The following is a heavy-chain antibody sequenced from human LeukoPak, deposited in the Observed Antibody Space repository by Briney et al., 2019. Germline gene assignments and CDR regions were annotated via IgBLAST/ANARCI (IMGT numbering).Heavy chain of an antibody. CDR1: GFTFSEYY. Sequence: ASVRVSCKASGFTFSEYYIHWVRQDPGQGPEWMVWINPKTGDTDSAQKFQGRVTLTSDSSIGTASMDLSGLTSADTAMYYCARAGEDSTGHYDVFHIWGQGTMVTVSS. J-gene: IGHJ3*02. CDR3: ARAGEDSTGHYDVFHI. V-gene: IGHV1-2*02. D-gene: IGHD3-22*01. CDR2: INPKTGDT.